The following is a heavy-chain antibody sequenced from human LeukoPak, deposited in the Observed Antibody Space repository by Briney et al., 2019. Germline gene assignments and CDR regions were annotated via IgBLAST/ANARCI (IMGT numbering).Heavy chain of an antibody. D-gene: IGHD4-11*01. V-gene: IGHV4-30-4*01. CDR1: GGSISTGDYY. Sequence: SQTLSLTPTLSGGSISTGDYYWSWIRQPPGKGLEWIGYIYYSGSTYYNPPLKSRVTISVHTSKNQFSVKLSSVTAADTAVYYCASYSNYGSSYYFDYWGQGTLVSVSS. CDR3: ASYSNYGSSYYFDY. CDR2: IYYSGST. J-gene: IGHJ4*02.